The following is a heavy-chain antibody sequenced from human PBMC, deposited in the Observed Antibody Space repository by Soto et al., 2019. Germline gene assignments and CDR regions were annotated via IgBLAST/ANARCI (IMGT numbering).Heavy chain of an antibody. CDR1: GYTFTSYD. CDR2: INPSGGST. D-gene: IGHD5-12*01. CDR3: AKDWGFSGYDHFDY. J-gene: IGHJ4*02. Sequence: ASVKVSCKASGYTFTSYDIHWVRQAPGQRLEWMGMINPSGGSTNYAQKVQGRVTLTRDTSTSTVYMEPSSLTSEDTALYYCAKDWGFSGYDHFDYWGQGTLVTVSS. V-gene: IGHV1-46*01.